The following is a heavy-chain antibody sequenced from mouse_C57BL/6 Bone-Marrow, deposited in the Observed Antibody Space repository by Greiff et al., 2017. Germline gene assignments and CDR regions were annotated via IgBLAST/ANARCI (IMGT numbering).Heavy chain of an antibody. V-gene: IGHV14-2*01. J-gene: IGHJ4*01. D-gene: IGHD1-1*01. CDR2: IDPEDGET. Sequence: EVQGVESGAELVKPGASVKLSCTASGFNIKDYYMHWVKQRTEQGLEWIGRIDPEDGETKYAPKFQGKATITADTSSNTAYLQLSSLTSEDPAVYYCARPYGSSPFYYAMDYWGQGTSVTVSS. CDR3: ARPYGSSPFYYAMDY. CDR1: GFNIKDYY.